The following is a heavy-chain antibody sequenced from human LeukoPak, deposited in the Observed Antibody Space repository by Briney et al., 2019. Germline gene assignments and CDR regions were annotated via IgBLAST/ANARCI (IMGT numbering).Heavy chain of an antibody. Sequence: PSETLSLTCTVSGGSISSSSYSWGWLRQPPGKGLEWIGSIYYSGSTYYSPSLKSRVTISVDTSKNQFSLKLSSVTAADTAVYYCARQRRVYDYVWGSYRQSGFDYWGQGTLVTVSS. CDR1: GGSISSSSYS. CDR2: IYYSGST. CDR3: ARQRRVYDYVWGSYRQSGFDY. V-gene: IGHV4-39*01. D-gene: IGHD3-16*02. J-gene: IGHJ4*02.